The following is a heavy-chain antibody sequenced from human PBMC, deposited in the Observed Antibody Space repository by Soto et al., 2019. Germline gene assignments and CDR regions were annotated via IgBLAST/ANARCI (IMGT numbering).Heavy chain of an antibody. J-gene: IGHJ4*03. CDR2: IKSKNDGGTT. CDR1: GFTFSNAW. D-gene: IGHD6-13*01. V-gene: IGHV3-15*01. Sequence: GGSLRLSCAASGFTFSNAWMSWVRQAPGKGLEWVGSIKSKNDGGTTDYAAHVKGRFTISRDDSKNTLYLQMNSLKTEDTAVYYCTTVSAAGGMDYWGQGTLVTVSS. CDR3: TTVSAAGGMDY.